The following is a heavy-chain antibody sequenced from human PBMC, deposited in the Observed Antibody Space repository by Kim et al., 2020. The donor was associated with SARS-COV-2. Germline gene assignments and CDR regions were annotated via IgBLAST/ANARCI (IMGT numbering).Heavy chain of an antibody. V-gene: IGHV5-51*01. Sequence: PSVQGQVTISADKSISTAYLQWSSLKASDTAMYYCARSSTVTTFDWYFDLWGRGTLVTVSS. J-gene: IGHJ2*01. D-gene: IGHD4-17*01. CDR3: ARSSTVTTFDWYFDL.